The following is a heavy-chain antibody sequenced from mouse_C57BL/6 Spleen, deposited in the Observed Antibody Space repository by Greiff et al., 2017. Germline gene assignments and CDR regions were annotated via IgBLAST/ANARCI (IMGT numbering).Heavy chain of an antibody. V-gene: IGHV14-1*01. CDR3: TTSAQATSFAY. Sequence: EVQLQQSGAELVRPGASVKLSCTASGFNIKDYYMHWVKQRPEQGLEWIGRIDPEDGDTEYAPKFQGKATMTADTSSNTAYLQLSSLTSEDTAVYYCTTSAQATSFAYWGQGTLGTVSA. D-gene: IGHD3-2*02. CDR1: GFNIKDYY. J-gene: IGHJ3*01. CDR2: IDPEDGDT.